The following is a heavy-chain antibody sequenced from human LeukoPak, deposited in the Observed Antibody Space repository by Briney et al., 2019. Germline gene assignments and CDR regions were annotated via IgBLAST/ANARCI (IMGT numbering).Heavy chain of an antibody. CDR1: GYTPTSYD. J-gene: IGHJ5*02. D-gene: IGHD2-21*01. V-gene: IGHV1-18*01. CDR3: ARGDWFDL. Sequence: ASVKVSCKSSGYTPTSYDINWVRQAPGQGLEWMGWVSGYNGNTNYAQKFEGRVAMTTDTSSSTAYMELRSLRSDDTAIYYCARGDWFDLKGQGTLVTVSS. CDR2: VSGYNGNT.